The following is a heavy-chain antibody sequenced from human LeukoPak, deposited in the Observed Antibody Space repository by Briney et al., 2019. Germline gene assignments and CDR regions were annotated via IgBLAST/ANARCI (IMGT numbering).Heavy chain of an antibody. CDR1: GFTFSSYA. CDR2: ISGSGGTT. J-gene: IGHJ3*02. Sequence: GGSLRLSCAASGFTFSSYAMSWVRQAPGKGLEWLSVISGSGGTTYYADSVKGRFTIPRDNSNNTLYLQMNTLRAEDTAVYYCAKAPYDILTRYHKERVNAFDIWGQGTMVTVPS. D-gene: IGHD3-9*01. CDR3: AKAPYDILTRYHKERVNAFDI. V-gene: IGHV3-23*01.